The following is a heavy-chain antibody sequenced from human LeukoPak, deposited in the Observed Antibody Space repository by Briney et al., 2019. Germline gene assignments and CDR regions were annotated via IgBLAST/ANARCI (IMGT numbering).Heavy chain of an antibody. D-gene: IGHD3-22*01. J-gene: IGHJ4*02. V-gene: IGHV3-74*01. CDR3: ARVGYYYDSSGYYGLEFDY. CDR1: GFTFSSYW. CDR2: INSDGSST. Sequence: GGSLRLSCAASGFTFSSYWMHWVRQAPGKGLVWVSRINSDGSSTSYANSVKGRFTISRDNAKNMLYLQMNSLRAEDTAVYYCARVGYYYDSSGYYGLEFDYWGQGTLVTVSS.